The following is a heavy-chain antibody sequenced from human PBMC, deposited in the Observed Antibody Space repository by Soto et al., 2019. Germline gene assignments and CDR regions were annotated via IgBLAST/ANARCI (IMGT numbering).Heavy chain of an antibody. Sequence: EVQLLESGGGLVQRGGSLRLSCEASGFPSSTYAMTWVRQVPGKGLEWVSTTSNGGNTEFAESVRGRFTVFRDNSKNTIYLQMSSLRAEDSAIYFCAKDFRPGLIVPTKSGFDPWGQGTPVTVSS. D-gene: IGHD2-15*01. V-gene: IGHV3-23*01. CDR2: TSNGGNT. CDR3: AKDFRPGLIVPTKSGFDP. CDR1: GFPSSTYA. J-gene: IGHJ5*02.